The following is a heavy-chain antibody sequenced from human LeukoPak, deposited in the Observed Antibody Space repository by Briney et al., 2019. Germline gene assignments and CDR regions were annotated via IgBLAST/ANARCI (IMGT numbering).Heavy chain of an antibody. CDR1: GYIFTSYW. J-gene: IGHJ6*03. Sequence: GESLKISCKGSGYIFTSYWIAWVRQMPGKGLEWMGIIYPGDSDTRYSPSFQGQVTISDDKSISTAYLQWSSLKASDTAMYYCARLETGADYYYYMDVWGKGTTVTVSS. D-gene: IGHD1-1*01. CDR2: IYPGDSDT. CDR3: ARLETGADYYYYMDV. V-gene: IGHV5-51*01.